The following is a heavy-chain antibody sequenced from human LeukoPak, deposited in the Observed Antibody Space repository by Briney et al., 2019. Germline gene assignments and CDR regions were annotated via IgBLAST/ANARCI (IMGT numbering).Heavy chain of an antibody. CDR1: GESFSGYY. V-gene: IGHV4-34*01. J-gene: IGHJ5*02. D-gene: IGHD2-2*01. CDR2: INHSGST. Sequence: SETLSLTCDVYGESFSGYYWSWIRQPPGQGLEWIGEINHSGSTNYNPSLKRRVTISVDTSKNQFSLKLSTVTAADTAVYYCARGSDIVVVPAALRNWFDPWGQGTLVTVSS. CDR3: ARGSDIVVVPAALRNWFDP.